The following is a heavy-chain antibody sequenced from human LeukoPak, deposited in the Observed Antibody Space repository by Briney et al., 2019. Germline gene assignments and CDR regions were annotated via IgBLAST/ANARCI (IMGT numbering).Heavy chain of an antibody. CDR3: ARVYSYDSTGYFDYYFDY. V-gene: IGHV3-11*05. D-gene: IGHD3-22*01. CDR1: GFTFRDYY. CDR2: ITSSSSYT. J-gene: IGHJ4*02. Sequence: KTGGSLRLSCAASGFTFRDYYMSWIRQAPGKGLEWVSDITSSSSYTNYADSVKGRFTISRDNAKNSLYLQMNSLRAEDTAVYYCARVYSYDSTGYFDYYFDYWGQGTLVTVSS.